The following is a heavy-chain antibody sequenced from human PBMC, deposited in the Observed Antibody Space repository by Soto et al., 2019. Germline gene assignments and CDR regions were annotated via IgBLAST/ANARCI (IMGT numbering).Heavy chain of an antibody. CDR3: ARDPSIPAAMEDYFDY. CDR2: ISSSSSTI. CDR1: GFTFSSYS. D-gene: IGHD2-2*01. V-gene: IGHV3-48*01. J-gene: IGHJ4*02. Sequence: GGSLRLSCAASGFTFSSYSMNWVRQAPGKGLEWVSYISSSSSTIYYADSVKGRFTISRDNAKNSLYLQMNSLRAEDTAVYYCARDPSIPAAMEDYFDYWGQGTLVTVSS.